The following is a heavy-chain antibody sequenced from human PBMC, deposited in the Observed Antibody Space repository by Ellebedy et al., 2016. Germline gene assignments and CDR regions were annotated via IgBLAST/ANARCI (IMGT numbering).Heavy chain of an antibody. Sequence: GGSLRLSXAASGFTFSTYAMNWVRQAPGKGLEWISYISTGSDTTLYADSVKGRFTISRDNAKNSLSLQMNSLRAEDTAVYYCATTKGDLWPYWGQGALVTVSS. V-gene: IGHV3-48*01. J-gene: IGHJ4*02. CDR1: GFTFSTYA. D-gene: IGHD2-21*01. CDR2: ISTGSDTT. CDR3: ATTKGDLWPY.